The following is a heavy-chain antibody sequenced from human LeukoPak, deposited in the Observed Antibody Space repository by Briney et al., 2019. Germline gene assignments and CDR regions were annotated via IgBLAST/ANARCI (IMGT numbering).Heavy chain of an antibody. CDR2: ISGSGGST. J-gene: IGHJ4*02. CDR1: GFTFSSYA. V-gene: IGHV3-23*01. D-gene: IGHD6-13*01. CDR3: AKDGAPAAGEDYFDY. Sequence: GGSLRLSCAASGFTFSSYAMSWARQAPGKGLEWVSAISGSGGSTYYADSVKGRFTISRDNSKNTLYLQMNSLRAEDTAVYYCAKDGAPAAGEDYFDYWGQGTLVTVSS.